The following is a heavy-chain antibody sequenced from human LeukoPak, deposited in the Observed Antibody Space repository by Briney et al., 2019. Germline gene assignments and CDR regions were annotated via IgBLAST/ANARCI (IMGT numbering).Heavy chain of an antibody. J-gene: IGHJ6*03. V-gene: IGHV4-59*12. D-gene: IGHD3-9*01. CDR2: VYSSGKT. Sequence: PSETLSLTCTVSGGSISFSYWNWIRQPPGKGLEWIGYVYSSGKTNYNPSLKSRVTISLDKSKNQFSLKLSSVTAADTAVYYCARDLRYFDWLHHDYYYMDVWGKGTTVTVSS. CDR1: GGSISFSY. CDR3: ARDLRYFDWLHHDYYYMDV.